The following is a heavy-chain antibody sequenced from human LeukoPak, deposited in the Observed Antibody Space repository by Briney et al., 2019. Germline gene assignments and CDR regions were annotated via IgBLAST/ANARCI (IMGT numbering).Heavy chain of an antibody. V-gene: IGHV3-33*08. D-gene: IGHD6-13*01. CDR2: IWSDGSNK. CDR3: ARGASIAAAGTGEKSNWFDP. Sequence: GGSLRLSCAASGFTFSDHFMDWVRQAPGKGLEWVAVIWSDGSNKYHADSVKGRFTISRDNSKNTLYLQMNSLRVEDTAVYYCARGASIAAAGTGEKSNWFDPWGQGTLVTVSS. CDR1: GFTFSDHF. J-gene: IGHJ5*02.